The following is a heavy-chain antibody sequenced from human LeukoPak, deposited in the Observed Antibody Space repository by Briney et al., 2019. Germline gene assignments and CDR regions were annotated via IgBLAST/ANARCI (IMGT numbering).Heavy chain of an antibody. Sequence: LGESLKISCKGSGYSFTSYWIGWVRQMPGKGLEWMGIIYPGDSDTRYSPSFQGQVTISADKSISTAYLQWSSLKASDTAMHYCARVGITMIVVADAFDIWGQGTMVTVSS. CDR1: GYSFTSYW. D-gene: IGHD3-22*01. V-gene: IGHV5-51*01. J-gene: IGHJ3*02. CDR2: IYPGDSDT. CDR3: ARVGITMIVVADAFDI.